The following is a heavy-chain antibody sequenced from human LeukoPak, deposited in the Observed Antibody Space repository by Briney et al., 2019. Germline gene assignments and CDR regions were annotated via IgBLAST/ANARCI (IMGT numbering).Heavy chain of an antibody. V-gene: IGHV1-18*01. CDR3: ARGGVGYYDFWSGYN. CDR2: ISAYNGNT. J-gene: IGHJ4*02. Sequence: ASVKVSCKASGYTFTSYGISRVRQAPGQGLEWMGWISAYNGNTNYAQKLQGRVTMTTDTSTSTAYMELRSLRSDDTAVYYCARGGVGYYDFWSGYNWGQGTLVTVSS. CDR1: GYTFTSYG. D-gene: IGHD3-3*01.